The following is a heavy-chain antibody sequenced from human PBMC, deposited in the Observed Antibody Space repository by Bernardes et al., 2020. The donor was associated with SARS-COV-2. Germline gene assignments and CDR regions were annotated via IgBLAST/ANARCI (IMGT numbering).Heavy chain of an antibody. CDR1: GFTFPDYT. V-gene: IGHV3-33*01. J-gene: IGHJ5*01. CDR2: IWHDGTRE. Sequence: SLRLSCAASGFTFPDYTMHWVRQAPGRGLEWVAVIWHDGTREYYLDSVKGRFAISRDNANNTLYLQMNNLRVEDTALYHCVTEDGEWLESWGQGTLVTVSS. CDR3: VTEDGEWLES. D-gene: IGHD4-17*01.